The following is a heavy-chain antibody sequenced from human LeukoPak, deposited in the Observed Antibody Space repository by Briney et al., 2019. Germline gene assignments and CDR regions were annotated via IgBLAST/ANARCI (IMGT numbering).Heavy chain of an antibody. CDR3: ARDRGRYYGSGSYYWYFDY. CDR2: IYYSGST. D-gene: IGHD3-10*01. J-gene: IGHJ4*02. CDR1: GGSISSYY. Sequence: SENLSLTCTVSGGSISSYYWSWIRQPPGKGLEWIGYIYYSGSTNYNPSLKSRVTISVDTSKNQFSLKLSSVTAADTAVYYCARDRGRYYGSGSYYWYFDYWGQGTLVTVSS. V-gene: IGHV4-59*01.